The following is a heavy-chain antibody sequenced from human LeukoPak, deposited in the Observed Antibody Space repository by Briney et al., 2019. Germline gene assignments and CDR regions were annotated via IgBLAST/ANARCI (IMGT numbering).Heavy chain of an antibody. CDR3: ATLGYGAFDI. Sequence: GGSLRLSCAASGFTFSSYGIHWVRQAPGKGLEWVAVIPYDGSNQYYADSVKGRFTISRDNSKNTLYLQMNSLRAEDTAVYYCATLGYGAFDIWGQGTMVTVSS. CDR1: GFTFSSYG. J-gene: IGHJ3*02. CDR2: IPYDGSNQ. V-gene: IGHV3-30*03. D-gene: IGHD2-8*01.